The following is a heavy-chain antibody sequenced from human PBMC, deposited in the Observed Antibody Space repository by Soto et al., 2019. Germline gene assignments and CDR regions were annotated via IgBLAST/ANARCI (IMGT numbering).Heavy chain of an antibody. V-gene: IGHV4-59*11. J-gene: IGHJ3*02. D-gene: IGHD2-15*01. CDR2: IYYSGST. Sequence: PSETLSLTCTVSGGSISSLYWSWIRQPPGKGLEWIGYIYYSGSTNYNPSLKSRVTISVDTSKNQFSLKLSSVTAADTAVYYCARDRRYCSGGSCHAFDIWGQGTMVTVSS. CDR3: ARDRRYCSGGSCHAFDI. CDR1: GGSISSLY.